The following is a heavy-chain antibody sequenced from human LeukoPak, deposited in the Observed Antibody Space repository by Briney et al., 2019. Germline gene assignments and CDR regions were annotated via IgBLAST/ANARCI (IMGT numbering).Heavy chain of an antibody. J-gene: IGHJ6*02. CDR2: ISAYNGNT. D-gene: IGHD3-3*01. CDR1: GYTFTSYG. Sequence: ASVKVSCKASGYTFTSYGISWVRQAPGQGLEWMGWISAYNGNTNYAQKLQGRVTMTTDTSTSTAYMELRSLRSDDTAVYYCARVGPPVTIFGVVIYYYYGMDVWGQGTTVTVSS. V-gene: IGHV1-18*01. CDR3: ARVGPPVTIFGVVIYYYYGMDV.